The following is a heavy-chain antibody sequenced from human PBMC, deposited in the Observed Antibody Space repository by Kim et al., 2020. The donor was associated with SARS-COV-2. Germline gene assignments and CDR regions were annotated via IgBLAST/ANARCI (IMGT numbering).Heavy chain of an antibody. CDR1: GFTFSSYA. J-gene: IGHJ1*01. D-gene: IGHD6-13*01. CDR3: AKREGSSWYNEYFQH. V-gene: IGHV3-23*01. Sequence: GGSLRLSCAASGFTFSSYALSWVRQAPGKGLGWVSAISCSGGSTYYADSVKGRFTISRDNSKNTLYLHMNSLRAEDTAVYYCAKREGSSWYNEYFQHWGQGTLVTVSS. CDR2: ISCSGGST.